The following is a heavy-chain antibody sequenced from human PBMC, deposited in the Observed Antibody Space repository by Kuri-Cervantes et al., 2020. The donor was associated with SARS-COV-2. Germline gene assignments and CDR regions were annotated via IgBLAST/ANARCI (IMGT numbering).Heavy chain of an antibody. D-gene: IGHD5-12*01. CDR2: ISWNSGSI. CDR1: GFTFDDYA. J-gene: IGHJ4*02. CDR3: AKGLRGAFDY. Sequence: GGSLRLSCAASGFTFDDYAMHWVRQAPGKGLEWVSGISWNSGSIGYADSVKGRFTISRDNAKNSLYLQMNSLRAEDTALYYCAKGLRGAFDYWGQGTLVTVSS. V-gene: IGHV3-9*01.